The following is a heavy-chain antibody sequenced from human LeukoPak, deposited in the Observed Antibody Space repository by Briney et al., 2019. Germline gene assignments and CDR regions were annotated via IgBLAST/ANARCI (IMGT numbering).Heavy chain of an antibody. V-gene: IGHV3-33*01. CDR1: RFTFRNHG. CDR2: IWYDGSDT. J-gene: IGHJ4*02. CDR3: ARDRSLRYFDY. Sequence: GRSLRLSCAASRFTFRNHGMHWVRQAPGKGLEWVAVIWYDGSDTYYTDSVKGRFTISRDNSKNTLYLQMNSLRVEDTAVCYCARDRSLRYFDYWGQGTVVTVSS.